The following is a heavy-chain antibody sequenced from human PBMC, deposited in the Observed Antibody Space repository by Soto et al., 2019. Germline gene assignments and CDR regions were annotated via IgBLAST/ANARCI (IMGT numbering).Heavy chain of an antibody. CDR1: GFTFSSYA. Sequence: GSLRLSCAASGFTFSSYAMSWVRQAPGKGLEYVSAISSNGGSTYYADSVKGRFTISRDNSKNTLYLQMNSLRAEDTAVYYCAKSIAVAVTGRGFDYWGQGTLVTVSS. V-gene: IGHV3-23*01. D-gene: IGHD6-19*01. CDR2: ISSNGGST. J-gene: IGHJ4*02. CDR3: AKSIAVAVTGRGFDY.